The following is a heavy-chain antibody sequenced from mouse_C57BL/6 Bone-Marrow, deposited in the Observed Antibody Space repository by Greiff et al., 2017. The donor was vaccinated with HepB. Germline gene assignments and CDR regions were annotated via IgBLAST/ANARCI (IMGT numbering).Heavy chain of an antibody. CDR1: GFTFSSYA. CDR2: ISDGGSYT. V-gene: IGHV5-4*01. Sequence: EVQLVESGGGLVKPGGSLKLSCAASGFTFSSYAMSWVRQTPEKRLEWVATISDGGSYTYYPDNVKGRFTISRDNAKNNLYLQMSHLKSEDTAMYYCEYTSHDDAMDYWGQGTSVTVSS. D-gene: IGHD6-1*01. CDR3: EYTSHDDAMDY. J-gene: IGHJ4*01.